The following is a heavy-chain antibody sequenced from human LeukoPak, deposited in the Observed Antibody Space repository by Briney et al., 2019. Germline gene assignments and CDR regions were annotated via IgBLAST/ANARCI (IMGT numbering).Heavy chain of an antibody. Sequence: PSETLSLTCAVYGGSFSGYYWSWIRQPPGKGLEWIGEINHSGSTNYNPSLKSRVTISVDTSKNQFSLKLSSVTAADMAVYYCARGPLTTQLPDAFDIWGQGTMVTVSS. CDR3: ARGPLTTQLPDAFDI. V-gene: IGHV4-34*01. CDR2: INHSGST. CDR1: GGSFSGYY. J-gene: IGHJ3*02. D-gene: IGHD2-2*01.